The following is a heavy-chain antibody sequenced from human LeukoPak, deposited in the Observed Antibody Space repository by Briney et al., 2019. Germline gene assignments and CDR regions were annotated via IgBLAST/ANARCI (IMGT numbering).Heavy chain of an antibody. CDR2: INHSGST. D-gene: IGHD1-26*01. CDR3: ARGGPGASWATYYYYYIDV. CDR1: GGSFSGYY. J-gene: IGHJ6*03. V-gene: IGHV4-34*01. Sequence: SETLSLTCAVYGGSFSGYYWSWIRQPPGKGLEWIGEINHSGSTNYNPSLKSRVTISVDTSKNQFSLKLSSVTAADTAVYYCARGGPGASWATYYYYYIDVWGKGTTVTVSS.